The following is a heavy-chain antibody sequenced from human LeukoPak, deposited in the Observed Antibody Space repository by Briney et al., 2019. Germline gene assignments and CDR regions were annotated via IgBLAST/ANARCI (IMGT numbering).Heavy chain of an antibody. CDR3: ARAGYDFWSGLIPNQKNWFDP. CDR1: GGSISSYY. Sequence: PSETLSLTCTVSGGSISSYYWSWIRQPPGKGLEWIGYIYYSGSTNYNPSLKSRVTISVDTSKNQFSLKLSSVTAADTAVYYCARAGYDFWSGLIPNQKNWFDPWGQGTLVTVSS. J-gene: IGHJ5*02. D-gene: IGHD3-3*01. V-gene: IGHV4-59*01. CDR2: IYYSGST.